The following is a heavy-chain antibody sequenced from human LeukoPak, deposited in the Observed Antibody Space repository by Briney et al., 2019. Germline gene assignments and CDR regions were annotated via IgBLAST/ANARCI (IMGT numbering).Heavy chain of an antibody. J-gene: IGHJ4*02. V-gene: IGHV4-59*01. CDR3: ARDAGYIGVAGYFDY. CDR1: GGSISSYY. D-gene: IGHD6-19*01. CDR2: IYYSGST. Sequence: SETLSLTCTVSGGSISSYYWSWIRQPPGKGLEWIGYIYYSGSTNYNPSLKSRVTISAETSKNQFSLKLSSVTAADTAVYYCARDAGYIGVAGYFDYWGQGTLVTVSS.